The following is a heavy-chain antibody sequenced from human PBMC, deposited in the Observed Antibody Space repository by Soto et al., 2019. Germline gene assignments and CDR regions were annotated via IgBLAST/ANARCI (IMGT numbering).Heavy chain of an antibody. J-gene: IGHJ4*02. CDR3: ARDPPVVVPAAGPIYFDY. V-gene: IGHV1-18*04. Sequence: ASVKVSCKASGYTFTSYGISWVRQAPGQGLEWMGWISAYNGNTNYAQKLQGRVTMTTDTSTSTAYMELRSLRSDDTAVYYCARDPPVVVPAAGPIYFDYWGQGTRVTVSS. CDR2: ISAYNGNT. CDR1: GYTFTSYG. D-gene: IGHD2-2*01.